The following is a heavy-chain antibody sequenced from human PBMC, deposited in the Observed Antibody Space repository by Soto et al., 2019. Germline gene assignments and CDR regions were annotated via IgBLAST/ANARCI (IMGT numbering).Heavy chain of an antibody. Sequence: PSETLSLTCTVSGGSISSYYWSWIRQPPGKGLEWIGYIYYSGGTNYNPSLKSRVTISVDTSKNQFSLKLSSVTAADTAVYYCARFMLLGSGYTYYFDYWGQGTLVTVSS. D-gene: IGHD3-3*01. CDR2: IYYSGGT. V-gene: IGHV4-59*01. CDR1: GGSISSYY. CDR3: ARFMLLGSGYTYYFDY. J-gene: IGHJ4*02.